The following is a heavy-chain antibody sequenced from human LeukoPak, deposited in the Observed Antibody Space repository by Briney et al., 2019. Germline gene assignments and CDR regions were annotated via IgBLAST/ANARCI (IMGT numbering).Heavy chain of an antibody. CDR2: IYYSGST. CDR3: ASKVVDDYGDFYFDY. D-gene: IGHD4-17*01. Sequence: SETLSLTCTVSGGSISSYYWSWIRQPPGKGLEWIGYIYYSGSTNYNPSLKSRVTISVDTSKNQFSLKLSSVTAADTAAYYCASKVVDDYGDFYFDYWGQGTLVTVSS. CDR1: GGSISSYY. J-gene: IGHJ4*02. V-gene: IGHV4-59*01.